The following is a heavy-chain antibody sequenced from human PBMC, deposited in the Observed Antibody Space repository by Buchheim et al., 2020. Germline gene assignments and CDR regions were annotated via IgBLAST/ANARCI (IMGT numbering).Heavy chain of an antibody. CDR2: IYYSGTT. D-gene: IGHD6-13*01. J-gene: IGHJ4*02. CDR1: GGSISSPTHY. V-gene: IGHV4-31*03. Sequence: QVQLQESGPGLVKPLQTLSLTCTVSGGSISSPTHYWTWIRQLPGKGLEWMGYIYYSGTTYYSPSLKSRVTMSVDTSKNQFSLRLDSVTAADTAVYYCARDYSGTWDWGQGTL. CDR3: ARDYSGTWD.